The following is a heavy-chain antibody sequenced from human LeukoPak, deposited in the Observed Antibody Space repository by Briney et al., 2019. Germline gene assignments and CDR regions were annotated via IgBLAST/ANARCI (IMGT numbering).Heavy chain of an antibody. D-gene: IGHD3-10*01. CDR3: AKDIFLFFGDS. Sequence: PGGALRLSCAASGVTFSSYPMNWVRQAPGKGLEWVSTIFSDGYKSYYADSVRGRVAISRDTSQNTVYLQMTSLTAEDTAVYYCAKDIFLFFGDSRGQGTLVTVSS. J-gene: IGHJ4*02. V-gene: IGHV3-23*01. CDR1: GVTFSSYP. CDR2: IFSDGYKS.